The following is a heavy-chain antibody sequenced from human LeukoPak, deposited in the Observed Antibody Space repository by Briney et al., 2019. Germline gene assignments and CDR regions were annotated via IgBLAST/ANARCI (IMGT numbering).Heavy chain of an antibody. CDR1: GGSISSSSYY. CDR3: NGRPYYYYYYMDV. J-gene: IGHJ6*03. Sequence: PSETLSLTCTVSGGSISSSSYYWGWIRQPPGKGLEWIGEINHSGSTNYNPSLKSRVTISVDTSKNQFSLKLSSVTAADTAVYYCNGRPYYYYYYMDVWGKGTTVTVSS. V-gene: IGHV4-39*07. CDR2: INHSGST. D-gene: IGHD2-8*01.